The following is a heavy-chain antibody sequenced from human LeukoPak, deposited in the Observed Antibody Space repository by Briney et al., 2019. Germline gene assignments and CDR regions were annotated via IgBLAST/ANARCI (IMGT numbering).Heavy chain of an antibody. D-gene: IGHD6-6*01. Sequence: GGSLRLSCAASGFTFSSFAMTWVRQAPGKGLERVSGISGSGGDTYYADSVKGRFTISRDNSKNTLYLQMNILRADDTAVYYCAKDRPIAVRLYYMDVWGKGTTVTVSS. CDR2: ISGSGGDT. V-gene: IGHV3-23*01. CDR3: AKDRPIAVRLYYMDV. CDR1: GFTFSSFA. J-gene: IGHJ6*03.